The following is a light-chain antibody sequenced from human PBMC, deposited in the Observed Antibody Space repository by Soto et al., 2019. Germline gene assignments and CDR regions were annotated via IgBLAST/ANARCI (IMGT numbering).Light chain of an antibody. CDR2: GAS. CDR3: QQYINWPRT. CDR1: QSVNTN. Sequence: EIMMTQSPATLSVSPGERATLSCRASQSVNTNLAWYQQRPGQAPRLLIYGASTRATGIPARFTGSGSGTEFTITIRSLQSEDLAIYFCQQYINWPRTFGQGTKVEIK. J-gene: IGKJ1*01. V-gene: IGKV3-15*01.